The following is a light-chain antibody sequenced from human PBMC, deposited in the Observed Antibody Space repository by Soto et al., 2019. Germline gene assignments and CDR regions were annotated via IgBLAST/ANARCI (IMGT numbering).Light chain of an antibody. Sequence: DIVMTQSPDSLAVSLGERATINCKSSQSVLYSSNNKNYLAWYQQKIGQPPKLLIYWASTRESGVPDRFSGSGSGTDFTLTISSLQAEDVAVYYCQQYYSTPRTFGQGTKVDMK. J-gene: IGKJ1*01. CDR2: WAS. V-gene: IGKV4-1*01. CDR3: QQYYSTPRT. CDR1: QSVLYSSNNKNY.